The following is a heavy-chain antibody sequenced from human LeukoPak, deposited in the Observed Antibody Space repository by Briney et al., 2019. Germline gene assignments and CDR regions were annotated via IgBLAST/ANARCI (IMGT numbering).Heavy chain of an antibody. CDR3: AKGRDGLGYPLPWDAFDI. Sequence: GGSLRLSCAASGFTFSSYGMHWVRQAPGKGLEWVAFIRYDGSNKYYADSVKGRFTISRDNSKNTLYLQMNSLRAEDTAVYYCAKGRDGLGYPLPWDAFDIWGQGTMVTVSS. CDR2: IRYDGSNK. D-gene: IGHD5-18*01. J-gene: IGHJ3*02. V-gene: IGHV3-30*02. CDR1: GFTFSSYG.